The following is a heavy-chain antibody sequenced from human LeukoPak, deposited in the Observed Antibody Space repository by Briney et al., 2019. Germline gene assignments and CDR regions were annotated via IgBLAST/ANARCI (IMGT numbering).Heavy chain of an antibody. J-gene: IGHJ6*04. CDR3: ARGRDNRLVPQYGMDV. V-gene: IGHV4-34*01. Sequence: PSETLSLTCAVYGGSFSGYYWSWIRQPPGKGLEWIGEINHSGSTNYNSSLKSRVTISVDTSKNQFSLKLSSVTAADTAVYYCARGRDNRLVPQYGMDVWGKGTTVTVSS. CDR1: GGSFSGYY. D-gene: IGHD1-1*01. CDR2: INHSGST.